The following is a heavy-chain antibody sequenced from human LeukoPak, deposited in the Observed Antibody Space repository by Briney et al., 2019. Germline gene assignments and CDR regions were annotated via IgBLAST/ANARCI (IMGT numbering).Heavy chain of an antibody. CDR1: GDSVTSGI. CDR2: TYHWSKWFN. D-gene: IGHD3-16*01. V-gene: IGHV6-1*01. CDR3: ARDLHGSRGEFDY. Sequence: SQTLSLTCAISGDSVTSGIWNWIRQSPSRGLEWLGRTYHWSKWFNDYAVSVESRMTINADTSRNQFSLQLNSVTPEDTAVYYCARDLHGSRGEFDYWGQGILVTVSS. J-gene: IGHJ4*02.